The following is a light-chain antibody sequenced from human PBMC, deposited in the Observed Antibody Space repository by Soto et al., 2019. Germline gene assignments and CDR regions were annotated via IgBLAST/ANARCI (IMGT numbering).Light chain of an antibody. CDR1: SSDVGGYNY. J-gene: IGLJ1*01. V-gene: IGLV2-14*01. Sequence: QSALTQPASVSGSPGQSITISCTGTSSDVGGYNYVSWYQQHPGKAPKLMIYEVSNRPSRVSNRFSGSKSGNTASLTISGLQAEDEADYYCQSYESSSLSGFVFGSGTKVTVL. CDR3: QSYESSSLSGFV. CDR2: EVS.